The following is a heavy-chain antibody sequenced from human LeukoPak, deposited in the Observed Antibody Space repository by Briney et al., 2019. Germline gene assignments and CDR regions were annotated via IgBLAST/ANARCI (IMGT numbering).Heavy chain of an antibody. Sequence: GGSLRLSCAASGFTLRSHDMHWVRQTTGKGLEWVSGIGTAGDPYYLDSVKVRFTISRENAKNSLYLQMHSLRARDTAVYYCARSRTLWGAFDIWGQGTMVTVSS. CDR1: GFTLRSHD. D-gene: IGHD2-21*01. V-gene: IGHV3-13*05. J-gene: IGHJ3*02. CDR3: ARSRTLWGAFDI. CDR2: IGTAGDP.